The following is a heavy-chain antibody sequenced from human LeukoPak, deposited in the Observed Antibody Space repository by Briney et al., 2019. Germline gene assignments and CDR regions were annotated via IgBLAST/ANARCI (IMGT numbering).Heavy chain of an antibody. V-gene: IGHV1-69*13. CDR2: IIPIFGTA. D-gene: IGHD5-18*01. Sequence: SVKVSCKASGGTSSSYAISWVRQAPGQGLEWMGGIIPIFGTANYAQKFQGRVTITADESTSTAYMELSSLRSEDTAVYYCAIADVGGYSYGYYYYGMDVWGQGTTVTVSS. J-gene: IGHJ6*02. CDR1: GGTSSSYA. CDR3: AIADVGGYSYGYYYYGMDV.